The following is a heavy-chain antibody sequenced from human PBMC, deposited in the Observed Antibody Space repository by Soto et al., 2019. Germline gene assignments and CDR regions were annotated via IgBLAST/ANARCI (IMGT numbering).Heavy chain of an antibody. CDR3: AAIRGVAGY. CDR1: GFTFTDHC. CDR2: IRNKADSYTT. J-gene: IGHJ4*02. V-gene: IGHV3-72*01. D-gene: IGHD3-10*01. Sequence: EVQLGESGEGLAQPGGSLRLSSAASGFTFTDHCMDWVRQAPGKGLEWLGRIRNKADSYTTEYAASLKGRFTISRDDSKNSVYLQMNSLETEDTAVYYCAAIRGVAGYWGQGILVTVCS.